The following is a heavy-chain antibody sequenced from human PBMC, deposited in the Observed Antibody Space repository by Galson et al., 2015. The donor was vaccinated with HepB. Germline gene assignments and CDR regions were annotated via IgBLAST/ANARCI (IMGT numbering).Heavy chain of an antibody. J-gene: IGHJ4*02. CDR1: GYTFTSYY. Sequence: SVKVSCKASGYTFTSYYMHWVRQAPGQGLEWMGIFNPSGSNTRYAQKFQGRVTITADDSTSTAYMELSGLRSEDTAIYYCATDLRYSIGWFFDYWGQGTLVTVSS. D-gene: IGHD6-19*01. V-gene: IGHV1-46*01. CDR2: FNPSGSNT. CDR3: ATDLRYSIGWFFDY.